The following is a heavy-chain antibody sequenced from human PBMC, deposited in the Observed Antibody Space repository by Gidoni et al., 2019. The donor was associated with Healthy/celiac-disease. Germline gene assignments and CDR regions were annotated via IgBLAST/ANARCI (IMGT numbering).Heavy chain of an antibody. J-gene: IGHJ6*02. V-gene: IGHV3-21*01. Sequence: EVQLVESGGGLVKPGGSLRLSCAASGFTFSSYSMNWVRQAPGKGLEWVSSISSSSSYIYYADSVKGRFTISRDNAKNSLYLQMNSLRAEDTAVYYCARAIVITMVRGDYGMDVWGQGTTVTVSS. CDR1: GFTFSSYS. D-gene: IGHD3-10*01. CDR3: ARAIVITMVRGDYGMDV. CDR2: ISSSSSYI.